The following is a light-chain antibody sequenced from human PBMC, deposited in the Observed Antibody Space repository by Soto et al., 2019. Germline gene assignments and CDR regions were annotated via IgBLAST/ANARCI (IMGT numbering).Light chain of an antibody. V-gene: IGKV3-11*01. CDR2: DTS. J-gene: IGKJ2*01. CDR1: QSVFSY. CDR3: QQRSNWPPYT. Sequence: EIVLTQSPATLSLSPGERATLSCRASQSVFSYLAWYQQKPGQAPRLLIYDTSNRATGIPARFSGSGSGTDFPPTISSLEPEDFAVYSCQQRSNWPPYTFGQGTKLEIK.